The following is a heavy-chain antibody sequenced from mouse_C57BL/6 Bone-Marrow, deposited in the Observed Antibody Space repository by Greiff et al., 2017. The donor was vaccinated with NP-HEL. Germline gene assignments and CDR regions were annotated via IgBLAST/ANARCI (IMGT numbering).Heavy chain of an antibody. D-gene: IGHD1-1*01. V-gene: IGHV1-81*01. CDR1: GYTFTSYG. CDR3: ASYGSSYEAY. CDR2: IYPRSGNT. Sequence: LLESGAELARPGASVKLSCKASGYTFTSYGISWVKQRTGQGLEWIGEIYPRSGNTYYNEKFKGKATLTADKSSSTAYMELRSLTSEDSAVYFCASYGSSYEAYWGQGTLVTVSA. J-gene: IGHJ3*01.